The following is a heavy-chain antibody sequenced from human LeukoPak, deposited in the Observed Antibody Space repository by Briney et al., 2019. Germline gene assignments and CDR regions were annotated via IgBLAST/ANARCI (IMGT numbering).Heavy chain of an antibody. Sequence: PGGSLRLSCAASGFTFSSYAMSWVRQAPGRGLEWVSAISASGRSTFYADSVKGRFTISRDNSKNTLYLQMNSLRAEDTAVYYCAKLKISPRHYMDVWGKGTTVTISS. CDR2: ISASGRST. CDR3: AKLKISPRHYMDV. D-gene: IGHD3-9*01. J-gene: IGHJ6*03. CDR1: GFTFSSYA. V-gene: IGHV3-23*01.